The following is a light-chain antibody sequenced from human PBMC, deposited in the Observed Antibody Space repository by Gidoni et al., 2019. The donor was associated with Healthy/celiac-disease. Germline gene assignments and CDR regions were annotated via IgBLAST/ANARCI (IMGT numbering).Light chain of an antibody. CDR1: QSVSSY. Sequence: LLLTQSPATLSLSPGERATLSCRASQSVSSYLAWYQQKPGQAPRLLIYDASNRATGIPARFSGSGSGTDFTLTISSLEPEDFAVYYCQQRSNWPRTFGGGTKVEIK. J-gene: IGKJ4*01. CDR2: DAS. CDR3: QQRSNWPRT. V-gene: IGKV3-11*01.